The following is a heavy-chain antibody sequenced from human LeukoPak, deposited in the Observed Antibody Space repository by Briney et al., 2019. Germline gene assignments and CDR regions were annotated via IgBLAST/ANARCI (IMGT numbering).Heavy chain of an antibody. CDR2: IRYDESNK. CDR1: GFILSIYG. D-gene: IGHD6-19*01. CDR3: ATMQWLEGVDWFDP. V-gene: IGHV3-30*02. J-gene: IGHJ5*02. Sequence: GGSLGLSCAASGFILSIYGMHWVRQAPGRGLEWVAFIRYDESNKFYADSVKGRFTISRDNSKNILFLQMNSLRAEDTAVYYCATMQWLEGVDWFDPWGQGTLVTVSS.